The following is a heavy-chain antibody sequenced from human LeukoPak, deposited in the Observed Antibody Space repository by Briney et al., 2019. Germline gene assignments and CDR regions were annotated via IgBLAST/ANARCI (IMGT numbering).Heavy chain of an antibody. CDR1: GFTFDDYA. J-gene: IGHJ4*02. D-gene: IGHD5-18*01. Sequence: QPGRSLRLSCAASGFTFDDYAMHWVRQAPGKGLEWVSGISWNSGSIGYADSVKGRFTISRDNAKNSLYLQMNSLRAEDTALYYCARYSYGYWYFDYWGQGTLVTVSS. V-gene: IGHV3-9*01. CDR2: ISWNSGSI. CDR3: ARYSYGYWYFDY.